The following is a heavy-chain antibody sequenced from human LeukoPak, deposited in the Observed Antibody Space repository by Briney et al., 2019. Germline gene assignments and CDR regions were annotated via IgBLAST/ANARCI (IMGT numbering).Heavy chain of an antibody. CDR1: GYTSTDYY. CDR3: ARELELLRAGLDY. Sequence: ASVKVSCKVSGYTSTDYYMHWVQQAPGKGLEWMGLVDPEDGETIYAEKFQVRVTITADTSTDTAYMELSSLRSEDAAVYYCARELELLRAGLDYWGQGTLVTVSS. D-gene: IGHD1-7*01. V-gene: IGHV1-69-2*01. CDR2: VDPEDGET. J-gene: IGHJ4*02.